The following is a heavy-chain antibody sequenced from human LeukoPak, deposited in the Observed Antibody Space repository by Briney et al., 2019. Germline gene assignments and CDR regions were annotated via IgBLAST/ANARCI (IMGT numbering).Heavy chain of an antibody. CDR1: GFTFSSYA. Sequence: GGSLRLSCAASGFTFSSYAMSWVRQAPGKGLEWVSAISGSGGSTYYADSVKGRFIISRDNSKTTMYLQMNSLRADDTAVYYCAKSYNNPTVAIRVRGVIPYFDSWGQGSLVTVSS. J-gene: IGHJ4*02. CDR3: AKSYNNPTVAIRVRGVIPYFDS. D-gene: IGHD3-10*01. CDR2: ISGSGGST. V-gene: IGHV3-23*01.